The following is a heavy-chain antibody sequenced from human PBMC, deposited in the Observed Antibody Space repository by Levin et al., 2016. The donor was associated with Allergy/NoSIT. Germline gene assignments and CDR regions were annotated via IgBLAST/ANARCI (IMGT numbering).Heavy chain of an antibody. Sequence: SETLSLTCTVSGGSISSYYWSWIRQPPGKGLEWIGYIYYTGSTKSNPSLKSRVTISVDTSKNQFSLQLTSVTAADTAVYYCARHGDNSGGWHYFGYWGQGTLVTVSS. J-gene: IGHJ4*02. CDR1: GGSISSYY. V-gene: IGHV4-59*08. CDR2: IYYTGST. D-gene: IGHD3-10*01. CDR3: ARHGDNSGGWHYFGY.